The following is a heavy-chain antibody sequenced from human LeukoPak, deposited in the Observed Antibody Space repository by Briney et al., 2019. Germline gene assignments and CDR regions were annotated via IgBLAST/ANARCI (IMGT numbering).Heavy chain of an antibody. CDR1: GYTFTGYY. J-gene: IGHJ4*02. CDR2: INPKNGGT. V-gene: IGHV1-2*06. CDR3: ASAVGSCYEGGY. Sequence: SEKVSCKASGYTFTGYYIHWVRQAPGQGLEWMGRINPKNGGTNYAQKFRDRFTMTRDTSISTAYMERSRLTSDDTAVFYCASAVGSCYEGGYCGQGTLVTVSS. D-gene: IGHD2-15*01.